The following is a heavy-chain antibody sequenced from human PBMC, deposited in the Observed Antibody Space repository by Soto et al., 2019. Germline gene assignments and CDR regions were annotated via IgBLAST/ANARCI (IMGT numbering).Heavy chain of an antibody. CDR3: ASGMSRDGYNYHYYGMDV. Sequence: SVKVSCKASGGTFSSYAISWVRQAPGQGLEWMGGIIPIFGTANYAQKFQGRVTITADESTSTAYMELSSLRSEDTAVYYCASGMSRDGYNYHYYGMDVWGKGTTVTVSS. V-gene: IGHV1-69*13. CDR2: IIPIFGTA. CDR1: GGTFSSYA. D-gene: IGHD5-12*01. J-gene: IGHJ6*04.